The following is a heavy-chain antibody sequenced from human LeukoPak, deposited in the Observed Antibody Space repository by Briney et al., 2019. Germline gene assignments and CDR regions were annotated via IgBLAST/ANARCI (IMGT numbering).Heavy chain of an antibody. J-gene: IGHJ4*02. CDR1: GGSFSGYY. V-gene: IGHV4-34*01. CDR2: INHSGST. Sequence: SETLSLTCAVYGGSFSGYYWSWIRQPPGKGLEWIGEINHSGSTNYNPSLKSRVTISVDTSKNQFSLKLSSVTAAGTAVYYCARGLRYFDWFNPYFDYWGQGTLVTVSS. D-gene: IGHD3-9*01. CDR3: ARGLRYFDWFNPYFDY.